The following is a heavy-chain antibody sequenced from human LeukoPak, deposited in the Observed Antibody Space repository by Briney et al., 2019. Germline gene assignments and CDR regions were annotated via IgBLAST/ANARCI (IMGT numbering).Heavy chain of an antibody. CDR1: GFTFSSYA. CDR3: AKDLSGYSSSSACSY. Sequence: GGSLRLSCAASGFTFSSYAMSWVRQAPGKGLEWVSAISGSGGSPYYADSVKGRFTISRDNSKNTLYLQMNSLRAEDTAVYYCAKDLSGYSSSSACSYWGQGTLVTVSS. V-gene: IGHV3-23*01. CDR2: ISGSGGSP. D-gene: IGHD6-6*01. J-gene: IGHJ4*02.